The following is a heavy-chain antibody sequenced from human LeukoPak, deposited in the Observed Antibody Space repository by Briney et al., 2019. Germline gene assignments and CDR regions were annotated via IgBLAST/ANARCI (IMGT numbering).Heavy chain of an antibody. CDR3: AKDNGWELPIFDY. CDR1: GFTFSSYA. J-gene: IGHJ4*02. D-gene: IGHD1-26*01. CDR2: ISGSGGST. V-gene: IGHV3-23*01. Sequence: GGSLRLSCAASGFTFSSYAMSWVRQAPGKGLEWVSAISGSGGSTYYADSVKGRFPISRDNSKNTLYLQMNSLRAEDTAVYFCAKDNGWELPIFDYWGQGTLVTVSS.